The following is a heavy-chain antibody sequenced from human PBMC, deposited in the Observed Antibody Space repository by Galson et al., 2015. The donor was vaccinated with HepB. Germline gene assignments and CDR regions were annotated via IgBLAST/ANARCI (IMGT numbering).Heavy chain of an antibody. D-gene: IGHD3-22*01. CDR2: ISYDGSNK. Sequence: SLRLSCAASGFTFSSYAMHWVRQAPGKGLEWVAVISYDGSNKYYADSVKGRFTISRDNSKNTLYLQMNSLRAEDTAVYYCAREEETYYYDSSGATNYFDYWDQGTLVTVSS. CDR1: GFTFSSYA. CDR3: AREEETYYYDSSGATNYFDY. J-gene: IGHJ4*02. V-gene: IGHV3-30*04.